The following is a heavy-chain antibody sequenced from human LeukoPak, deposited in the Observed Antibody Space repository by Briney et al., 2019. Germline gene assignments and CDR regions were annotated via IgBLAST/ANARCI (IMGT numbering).Heavy chain of an antibody. V-gene: IGHV3-74*01. CDR3: ARGFRVETTVTTSSGGWFDP. CDR2: INSDGSST. CDR1: GFTFSSYW. Sequence: GGSLRLSCAASGFTFSSYWMHWVRQAPGKGLVWVSRINSDGSSTSYADSVKGRFTISRDNAKNTLYLQMNSLRAEDTAVYYCARGFRVETTVTTSSGGWFDPWGQGILVTVSS. D-gene: IGHD4-11*01. J-gene: IGHJ5*02.